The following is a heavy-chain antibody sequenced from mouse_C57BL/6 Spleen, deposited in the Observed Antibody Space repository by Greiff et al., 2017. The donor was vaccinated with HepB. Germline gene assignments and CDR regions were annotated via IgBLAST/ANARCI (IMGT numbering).Heavy chain of an antibody. CDR1: GYTFTSYW. CDR3: ARNDGYRYAMDY. D-gene: IGHD2-3*01. Sequence: QVQLQQPGAKLVKPGASVKLSCKASGYTFTSYWMQWVKQRPGQGLEWIGEIDPSDSYTNYNQKFKGKATLTVDTSSSTAYMQLSSLTSEDSAVYYCARNDGYRYAMDYWGQGTSVTVSS. CDR2: IDPSDSYT. V-gene: IGHV1-50*01. J-gene: IGHJ4*01.